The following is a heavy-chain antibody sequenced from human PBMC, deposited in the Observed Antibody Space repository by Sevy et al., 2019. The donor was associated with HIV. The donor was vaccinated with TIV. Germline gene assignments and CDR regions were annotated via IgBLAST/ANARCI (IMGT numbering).Heavy chain of an antibody. CDR3: ARHYGGSADF. D-gene: IGHD2-15*01. CDR1: GGSISSDSYN. V-gene: IGHV4-39*01. CDR2: FSYSGDT. J-gene: IGHJ4*02. Sequence: SETLSLTCTVFGGSISSDSYNWGWIRQPPGKGLEWIGSFSYSGDTHYNPSVKSRLSMSVDTSKNQFSLNLASVTAADTAVYFCARHYGGSADFWGQGTLVTVSS.